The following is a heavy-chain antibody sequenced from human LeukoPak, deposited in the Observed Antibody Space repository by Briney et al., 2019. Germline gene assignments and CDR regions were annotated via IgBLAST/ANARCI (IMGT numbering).Heavy chain of an antibody. CDR1: GFTFSNAW. CDR3: TLDTGWYGLDY. D-gene: IGHD6-19*01. V-gene: IGHV3-15*01. J-gene: IGHJ4*02. CDR2: IKSKTDGGTT. Sequence: TAGGALRPSCAASGFTFSNAWMSWVRPAPGKGVEWVGRIKSKTDGGTTDYAAPVKGRFTISRDDSKNTLYLQMNSLKTEDTAVYYCTLDTGWYGLDYWGQGTLVTVSS.